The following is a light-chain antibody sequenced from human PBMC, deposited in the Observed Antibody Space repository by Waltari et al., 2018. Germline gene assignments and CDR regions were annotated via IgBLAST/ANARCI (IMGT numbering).Light chain of an antibody. J-gene: IGKJ4*01. CDR2: DAS. Sequence: DIVLTQSPATLSLSPGERATLSCRASQNINIYLAWYQQKPGQAPRLLIYDASNRATGVPARFSGSGSGIDFTLTISSLEPEDFAVYYCQQRTKWVTFGGGTTLDIK. CDR1: QNINIY. CDR3: QQRTKWVT. V-gene: IGKV3-11*01.